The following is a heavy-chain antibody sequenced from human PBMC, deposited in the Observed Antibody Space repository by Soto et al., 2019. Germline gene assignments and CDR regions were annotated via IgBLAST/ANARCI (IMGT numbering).Heavy chain of an antibody. J-gene: IGHJ6*03. V-gene: IGHV1-18*01. CDR1: GYTFTSYG. CDR3: ARVMDIVVVKAPYYMDV. D-gene: IGHD2-2*03. Sequence: ASVKVSCKASGYTFTSYGISWVRQAPGQGLEWMGWISAYNGNTNYAQKLQGRVTMTTDTSTSTAYMELRSLRSDDTAVYYCARVMDIVVVKAPYYMDVWGKGTTVTVSS. CDR2: ISAYNGNT.